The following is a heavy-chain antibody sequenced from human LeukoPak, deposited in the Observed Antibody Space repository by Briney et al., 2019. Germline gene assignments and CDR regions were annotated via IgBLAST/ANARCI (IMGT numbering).Heavy chain of an antibody. Sequence: PGGSLRLSCAASGFTSSSYSMNWVRQAPGKGLEWVSSISSSSSYIYYADSVKGRFTISRDNAKNSLYLQMNSLRAEDTAVYYCARDRYDILTGYTYYYGMDVWGQGTTVTVSS. CDR3: ARDRYDILTGYTYYYGMDV. D-gene: IGHD3-9*01. CDR1: GFTSSSYS. J-gene: IGHJ6*02. CDR2: ISSSSSYI. V-gene: IGHV3-21*01.